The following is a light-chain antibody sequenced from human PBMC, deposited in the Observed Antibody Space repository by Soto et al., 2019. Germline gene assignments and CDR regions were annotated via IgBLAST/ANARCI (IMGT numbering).Light chain of an antibody. CDR2: GAS. Sequence: EIVLTQSTGTLSLSPGERATLSCRASQSVSSSYLAWYQQKPGQAPRLLIYGASSRATGIPDRFSGSGSGTDFTLTISRLEPEDFAVYYCQQYGSPPWTFGQGTKV. CDR3: QQYGSPPWT. CDR1: QSVSSSY. V-gene: IGKV3-20*01. J-gene: IGKJ1*01.